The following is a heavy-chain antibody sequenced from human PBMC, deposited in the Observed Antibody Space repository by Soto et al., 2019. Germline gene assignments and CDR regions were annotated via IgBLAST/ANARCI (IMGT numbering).Heavy chain of an antibody. D-gene: IGHD3-10*01. J-gene: IGHJ6*02. CDR2: ISVYNGKT. V-gene: IGHV1-18*01. CDR3: AGELIWFGEPSYYYYGMDV. CDR1: ANTFTTYG. Sequence: QVQLVQSGAEVKKPGASVKVSCKTSANTFTTYGISWVRQAPGQGLEWMGWISVYNGKTSYAQNLKGRVTMTTDTSTRTAYMELRSLRSDDTAVYYCAGELIWFGEPSYYYYGMDVWGQGTTVTVSS.